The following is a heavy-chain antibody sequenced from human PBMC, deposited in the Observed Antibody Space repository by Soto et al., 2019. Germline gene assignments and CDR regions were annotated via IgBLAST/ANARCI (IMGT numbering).Heavy chain of an antibody. CDR2: ISYDGSNK. CDR1: GFTFSSYA. J-gene: IGHJ6*02. Sequence: QVRLVESGGGVVQPGRSLRLSCAASGFTFSSYAMHWVRQAPGKGLEWVAVISYDGSNKYYADSVKGRFTISRDNSKNTLYLQMNSLRAEDTAVYYCAREYAPPRNYYGMDVWGQGTTVTVSS. CDR3: AREYAPPRNYYGMDV. V-gene: IGHV3-30-3*01.